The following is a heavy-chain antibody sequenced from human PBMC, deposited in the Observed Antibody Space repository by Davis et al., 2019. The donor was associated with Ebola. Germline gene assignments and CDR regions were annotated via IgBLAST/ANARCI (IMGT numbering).Heavy chain of an antibody. Sequence: GESLKISCAASGFTFSAYWMHWVRQVPGKEPVWLSYITSDGSTTTYADSVKGRFTVSRDNAKNTLYLQMNRLRPDDTAVYYCARLGSSSLNDYWGQGTLVTVSS. CDR1: GFTFSAYW. D-gene: IGHD6-13*01. CDR2: ITSDGSTT. CDR3: ARLGSSSLNDY. J-gene: IGHJ4*02. V-gene: IGHV3-74*01.